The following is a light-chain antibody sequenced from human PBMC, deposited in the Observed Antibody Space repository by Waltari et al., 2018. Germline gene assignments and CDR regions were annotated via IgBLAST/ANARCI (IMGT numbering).Light chain of an antibody. CDR2: RNE. CDR1: SPNIGRNY. J-gene: IGLJ3*02. Sequence: QSVLPQPPSASGTPGQSVTISCSGSSPNIGRNYVYWYQQLPGTAPKLLIFRNEQRPYGGLARVTGSKAGTHASLAISGLRPEDEAEYYCAAWEDSLSVWVFGGGTELTVL. V-gene: IGLV1-47*01. CDR3: AAWEDSLSVWV.